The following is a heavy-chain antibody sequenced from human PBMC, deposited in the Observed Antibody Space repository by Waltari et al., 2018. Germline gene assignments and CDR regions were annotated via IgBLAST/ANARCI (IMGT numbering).Heavy chain of an antibody. CDR1: GFTSDDYD. CDR2: ISWAGGST. CDR3: ARIKYSSGWYCYCDY. D-gene: IGHD6-19*01. J-gene: IGHJ4*02. Sequence: EVQLVESGGVVVQAGGSLRLSCVASGFTSDDYDMQWVRQAPGKGLEWVSRISWAGGSTYYADSVKGRFTIARDNSKNSLYLQMNSLRAEDTALYYCARIKYSSGWYCYCDYWGQGTLVTVSS. V-gene: IGHV3-43D*03.